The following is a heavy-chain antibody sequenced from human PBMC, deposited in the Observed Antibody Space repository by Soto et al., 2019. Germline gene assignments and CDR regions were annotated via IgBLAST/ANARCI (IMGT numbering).Heavy chain of an antibody. V-gene: IGHV3-23*01. CDR3: AKAGVTIFVMSPRALDY. CDR2: ISGSGGST. Sequence: GGSLRLSCAASGVTFSSYAMSWVRQAPGKGLEWVSAISGSGGSTYYADSVKGRFTISRDNSKNTLYLQMNSLRAEDTAVYYCAKAGVTIFVMSPRALDYWGQGTLVTVSS. D-gene: IGHD3-3*01. CDR1: GVTFSSYA. J-gene: IGHJ4*02.